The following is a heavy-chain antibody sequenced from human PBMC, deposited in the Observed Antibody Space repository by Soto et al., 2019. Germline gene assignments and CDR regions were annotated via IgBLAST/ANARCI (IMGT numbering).Heavy chain of an antibody. J-gene: IGHJ4*02. CDR3: ARESEDLTSNFDY. CDR1: GFTFSRYY. CDR2: ISSTTNYI. V-gene: IGHV3-21*06. Sequence: EFQLVESGGGLVEPGESLRLSCAASGFTFSRYYMNWVRQAPGKGLEWVSSISSTTNYIYYGDSMKGRFTISRDNAKNSLYLEMNSLRAEDTAVYYCARESEDLTSNFDYWGQGTLVTVSS.